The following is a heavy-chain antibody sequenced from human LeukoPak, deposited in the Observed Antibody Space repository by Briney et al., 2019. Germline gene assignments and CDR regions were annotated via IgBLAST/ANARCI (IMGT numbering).Heavy chain of an antibody. CDR1: GGSFRGYY. CDR2: INHSGST. J-gene: IGHJ4*02. Sequence: PSETLSLTXAVYGGSFRGYYWSWIRQPPGKGLEWIGEINHSGSTNYNPSLKSRVTISVDTSKNQFSLKLSSVTAADTAVYYCARGGVRRKIILRTRDGYNLDYWGQGTLVTVSS. V-gene: IGHV4-34*01. D-gene: IGHD5-24*01. CDR3: ARGGVRRKIILRTRDGYNLDY.